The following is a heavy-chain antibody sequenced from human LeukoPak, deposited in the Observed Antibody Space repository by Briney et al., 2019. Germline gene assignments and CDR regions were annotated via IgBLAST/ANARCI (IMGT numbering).Heavy chain of an antibody. CDR1: GGSFSSGSYY. V-gene: IGHV4-61*09. J-gene: IGHJ3*02. Sequence: SQTLSLTSTVSGGSFSSGSYYWSWIRQPAGKGLEWIGHIYTSGSINYNPSLKSRVTISVDTSKNQFSLKLSSVTAADTAVYSCARGWYSSSSGSRDPFDIWGQGTMVTVSS. D-gene: IGHD6-6*01. CDR3: ARGWYSSSSGSRDPFDI. CDR2: IYTSGSI.